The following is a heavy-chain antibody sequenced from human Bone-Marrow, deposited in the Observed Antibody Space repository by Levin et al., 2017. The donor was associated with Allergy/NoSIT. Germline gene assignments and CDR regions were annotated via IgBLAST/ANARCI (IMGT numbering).Heavy chain of an antibody. V-gene: IGHV1-69*13. Sequence: ASVKVSCKASGGTFSSYAISWVRQAPGQGLEWMGGIIPIFGTANYAQKFQGRVTITADESTSTAYMELSSLRSEDTAVYYCARATTNDYRHVGGMTYYYYGMDVWGQGTTVTVSS. J-gene: IGHJ6*02. CDR3: ARATTNDYRHVGGMTYYYYGMDV. CDR1: GGTFSSYA. CDR2: IIPIFGTA. D-gene: IGHD4-11*01.